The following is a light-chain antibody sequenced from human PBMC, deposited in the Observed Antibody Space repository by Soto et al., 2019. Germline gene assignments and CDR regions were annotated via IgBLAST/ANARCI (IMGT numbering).Light chain of an antibody. CDR2: AAS. J-gene: IGKJ2*01. Sequence: DIQMTQSPSSLSASVGDRVTITCRASQGISNYLAWYLQKPGKVPKLLIYAASSLPPVVPFRFSGSGSGPDFTLTISSLQPEDVATYYCQKYNSALYTFGQGTKLEL. V-gene: IGKV1-27*01. CDR1: QGISNY. CDR3: QKYNSALYT.